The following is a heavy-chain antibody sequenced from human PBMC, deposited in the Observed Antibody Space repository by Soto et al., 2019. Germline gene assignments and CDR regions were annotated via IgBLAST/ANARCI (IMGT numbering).Heavy chain of an antibody. CDR2: IKQDGSEK. CDR1: GFTFSSYW. J-gene: IGHJ6*02. Sequence: EVLLVESGGGLVQPGGSLRLSCAASGFTFSSYWMSWIRQAPGKGLEWVANIKQDGSEKYYVDSDSVKGRFTISRDNAKSSLYLQVNSLRAEDTAVYYCARGSGERYFGYYGMDVWGQGTTVIVSS. D-gene: IGHD3-9*01. V-gene: IGHV3-7*01. CDR3: ARGSGERYFGYYGMDV.